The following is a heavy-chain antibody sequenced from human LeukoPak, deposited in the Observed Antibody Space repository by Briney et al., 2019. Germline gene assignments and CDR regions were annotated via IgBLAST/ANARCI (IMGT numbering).Heavy chain of an antibody. V-gene: IGHV1-69*13. CDR1: GGTFSSYA. CDR2: IIPIFGTA. CDR3: ASGVYYYDSSGSRLDY. Sequence: PVKVSCKASGGTFSSYAISWVRQAPGQGLEWMGGIIPIFGTANYAQKFQGRVTITADESTSTAYMELSSLRSEDTAVYYCASGVYYYDSSGSRLDYWGQGTLVTVSS. J-gene: IGHJ4*02. D-gene: IGHD3-22*01.